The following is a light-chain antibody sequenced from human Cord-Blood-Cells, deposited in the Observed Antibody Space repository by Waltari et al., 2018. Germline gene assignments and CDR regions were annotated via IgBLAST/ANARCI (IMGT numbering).Light chain of an antibody. J-gene: IGLJ3*02. CDR1: SSDVGGYNY. V-gene: IGLV2-14*01. CDR2: DVS. Sequence: QSALTQPASVSGSPGQSITISCTGTSSDVGGYNYVSWYQQHPGKAPKLMIYDVSKRPSGVSTRFSGSKSGNTASLPISGLQAEDEADYYCSSYTSSSPLFGGGTKLTVL. CDR3: SSYTSSSPL.